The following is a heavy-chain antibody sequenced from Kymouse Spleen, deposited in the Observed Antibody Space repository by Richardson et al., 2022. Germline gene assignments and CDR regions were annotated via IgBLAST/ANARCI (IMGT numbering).Heavy chain of an antibody. CDR2: INHSGST. CDR3: ARGGSSSSEGITMVRELDYYYYGMDV. D-gene: IGHD3-10*01. CDR1: GGSFSGYY. J-gene: IGHJ6*02. V-gene: IGHV4-34*01. Sequence: QVQLQQWGAGLLKPSETLSLTCAVYGGSFSGYYWSWIRQPPGKGLEWIGEINHSGSTNYNPSLKSRVTISVDTSKNQFSLKLSSVTAADTAVYYCARGGSSSSEGITMVRELDYYYYGMDVWGQGTTVTVSS.